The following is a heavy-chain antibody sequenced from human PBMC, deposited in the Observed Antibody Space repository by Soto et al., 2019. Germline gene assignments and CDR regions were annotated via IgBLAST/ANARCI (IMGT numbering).Heavy chain of an antibody. Sequence: QVQLVQSGAEVKKPGSSVKVSCKASGGTFSSYAISWVRQAPGQGLEWMGGIIPIFGTANYAQKFQGRVTITADESTSTAYMELSSLRSEDTAVYYCASTPKLRIMITFGGRDYFDYWGQGTLVTVSS. V-gene: IGHV1-69*12. CDR2: IIPIFGTA. CDR1: GGTFSSYA. J-gene: IGHJ4*02. CDR3: ASTPKLRIMITFGGRDYFDY. D-gene: IGHD3-16*01.